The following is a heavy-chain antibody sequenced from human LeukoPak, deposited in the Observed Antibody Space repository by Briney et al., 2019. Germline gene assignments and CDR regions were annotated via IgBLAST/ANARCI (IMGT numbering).Heavy chain of an antibody. J-gene: IGHJ4*02. Sequence: PGGSLRLSCAASGFTFNDYYMSWLRQAPGQGLEWVSYISSGGNNIYCADSVKGRFTISRDNAKNSLYLQINSLRAEDTAVYYCERATAADTGMSYFDYWGQGTLVTVSS. V-gene: IGHV3-11*01. CDR3: ERATAADTGMSYFDY. CDR1: GFTFNDYY. CDR2: ISSGGNNI. D-gene: IGHD2-21*02.